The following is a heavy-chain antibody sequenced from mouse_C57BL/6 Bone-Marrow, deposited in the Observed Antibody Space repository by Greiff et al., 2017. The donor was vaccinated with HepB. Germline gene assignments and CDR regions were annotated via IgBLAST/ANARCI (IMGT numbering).Heavy chain of an antibody. Sequence: EVKLVESGGGLVQPGGSLKLSCAASGFTFSDYYMYWVRQTPEKRLEWVAYISNGGGSTYYPDTVKGRFTISRDNAKNTLYLQMSRLKSEDTAIYYCARRSYGSSFMDYWGQGTSVTVSS. J-gene: IGHJ4*01. D-gene: IGHD1-1*01. CDR1: GFTFSDYY. CDR2: ISNGGGST. CDR3: ARRSYGSSFMDY. V-gene: IGHV5-12*01.